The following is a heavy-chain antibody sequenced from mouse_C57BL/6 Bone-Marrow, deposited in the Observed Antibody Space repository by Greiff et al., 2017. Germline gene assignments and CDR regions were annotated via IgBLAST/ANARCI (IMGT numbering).Heavy chain of an antibody. CDR2: ISYSGST. CDR1: GYSITSGYD. CDR3: ARTDYQGAMDY. J-gene: IGHJ4*01. V-gene: IGHV3-1*01. D-gene: IGHD2-4*01. Sequence: EVKLQESGPGMVKPSQSLSLTCTVTGYSITSGYDWHWIRHFPGNKLEWMGYISYSGSTNYNPSLKSRISITHDTSKNHFFLKLNSVTTEDTATYYCARTDYQGAMDYWGQGTSVTVSS.